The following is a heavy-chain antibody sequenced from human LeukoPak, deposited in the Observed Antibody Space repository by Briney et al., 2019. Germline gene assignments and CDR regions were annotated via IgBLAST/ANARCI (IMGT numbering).Heavy chain of an antibody. CDR3: ARDPRTDYDILTGYWALYYYYYMDV. Sequence: GGSLRLSCTVSGFTVSSNSWSWVRQAPGKGLEWVSFIYSGGNTHYSDSVKGRFTISRDNSKNTLYLQMNSLRAEDTAVYYCARDPRTDYDILTGYWALYYYYYMDVWGKGTTVTISS. J-gene: IGHJ6*03. V-gene: IGHV3-53*01. CDR1: GFTVSSNS. CDR2: IYSGGNT. D-gene: IGHD3-9*01.